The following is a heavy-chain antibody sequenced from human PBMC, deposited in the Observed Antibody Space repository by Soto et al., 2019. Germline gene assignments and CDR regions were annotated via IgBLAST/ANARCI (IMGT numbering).Heavy chain of an antibody. Sequence: QVQLVQSGAEVKKPGASVKVSCETSGYTFTTYYMHWVRRAPGQGLEWMGIINPSGGSTSYAQKFQGRVTMTRDTSTRTIDIELSSLRFDDTAIYYCARRAYNYANMDVWGQGTTVTVSS. D-gene: IGHD5-18*01. CDR3: ARRAYNYANMDV. CDR1: GYTFTTYY. V-gene: IGHV1-46*01. J-gene: IGHJ6*02. CDR2: INPSGGST.